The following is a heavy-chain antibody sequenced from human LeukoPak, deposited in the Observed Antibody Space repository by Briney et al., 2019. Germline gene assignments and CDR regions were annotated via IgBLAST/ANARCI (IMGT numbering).Heavy chain of an antibody. CDR3: ARQLVDY. J-gene: IGHJ4*02. CDR2: ISNDGSSR. D-gene: IGHD6-19*01. V-gene: IGHV3-30*03. CDR1: EFTFSNYG. Sequence: GGSLRLSCEASEFTFSNYGMHWVRQAPGKGLEWLAVISNDGSSRQYRDSVKGRFTVSRDNSKNTLYLQMNSLRAEDTAVYYCARQLVDYWGQGTLVTVSS.